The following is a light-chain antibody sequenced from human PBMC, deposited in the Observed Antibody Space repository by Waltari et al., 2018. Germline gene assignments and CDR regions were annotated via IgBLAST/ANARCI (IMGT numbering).Light chain of an antibody. CDR3: QQYNNWPRT. Sequence: EIVMTQSPSTLSVSPGERDTLSFRASHSVSSNLAWYQQKPGQAPRLLIYGASTRATGIPARFSGSGSGTEFTLTISSLQSEDFAVYYCQQYNNWPRTFGQGTKLEIK. CDR1: HSVSSN. J-gene: IGKJ2*01. V-gene: IGKV3-15*01. CDR2: GAS.